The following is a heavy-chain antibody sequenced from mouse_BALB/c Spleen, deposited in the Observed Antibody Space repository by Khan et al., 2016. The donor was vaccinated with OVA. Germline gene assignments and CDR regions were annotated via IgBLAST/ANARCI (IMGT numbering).Heavy chain of an antibody. CDR2: IWSGGTT. V-gene: IGHV2-2*02. CDR3: ARNGEYVHWYLDV. J-gene: IGHJ1*01. D-gene: IGHD2-13*01. Sequence: QVQLQQPGPGLVQPSQSLSITCTVSGFSLTSYGVHWVRQSPGKGLEWLGVIWSGGTTDYNAAFISRLSIRKDNSKSQVFFKMNSLQANDTAIYYYARNGEYVHWYLDVWGAGTTVTVSS. CDR1: GFSLTSYG.